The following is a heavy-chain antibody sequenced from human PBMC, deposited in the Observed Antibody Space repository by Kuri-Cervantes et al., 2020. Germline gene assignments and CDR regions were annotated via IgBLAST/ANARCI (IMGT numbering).Heavy chain of an antibody. CDR3: ARANYGDFEGSFDY. D-gene: IGHD4-17*01. V-gene: IGHV4-31*01. CDR2: IYYSRST. Sequence: SETLSLTCTVSGGSISSGGYYWSWIRQHPGKGLEWIGYIYYSRSTYYNPSLKSLVTISVDTSKNQFSLKLSSVTAADTAVYYCARANYGDFEGSFDYWGQGTLVTVSS. CDR1: GGSISSGGYY. J-gene: IGHJ4*02.